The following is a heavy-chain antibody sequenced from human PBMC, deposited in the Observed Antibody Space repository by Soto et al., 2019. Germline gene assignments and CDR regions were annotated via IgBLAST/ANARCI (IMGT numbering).Heavy chain of an antibody. D-gene: IGHD6-13*01. Sequence: GSLRLSCAASGFTFSSYWMSWVRQAPGKGLEWVANIKQDGSNKYYVDSVKGRFTISRDNSKNTLYLQMNSLRAEDTAVYYCARDLITAGGSVNGLDYWGKGTLVTVSS. V-gene: IGHV3-7*01. CDR3: ARDLITAGGSVNGLDY. J-gene: IGHJ4*02. CDR2: IKQDGSNK. CDR1: GFTFSSYW.